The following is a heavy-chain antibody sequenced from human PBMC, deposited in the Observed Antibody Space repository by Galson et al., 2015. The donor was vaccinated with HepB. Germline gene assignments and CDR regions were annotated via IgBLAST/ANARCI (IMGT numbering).Heavy chain of an antibody. Sequence: SLRLSCAASGFTFSSYWMSWVRQAPGKGLEWVANIKQDGSEKYYLDSVRGRFTISRDNAKKSLSLQMNSLRAEDTAVYYCARAIYSGYEEWYFDLWGRGTLVTVSS. CDR2: IKQDGSEK. J-gene: IGHJ2*01. CDR1: GFTFSSYW. V-gene: IGHV3-7*01. CDR3: ARAIYSGYEEWYFDL. D-gene: IGHD5-12*01.